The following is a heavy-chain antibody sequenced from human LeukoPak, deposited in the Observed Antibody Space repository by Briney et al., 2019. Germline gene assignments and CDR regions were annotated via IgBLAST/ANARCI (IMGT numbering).Heavy chain of an antibody. Sequence: SETLSLTCTVSGGSISSSSYYWGWIRQPPGKGLEWIGSIYYSGSTYYNPSLKSRVTISVDTSKNQFSLKLSSVTAADTAVYYCARKQEKKGDFWSSYYYYYYMDVWGKGTTVTVSS. D-gene: IGHD3-3*01. J-gene: IGHJ6*03. V-gene: IGHV4-39*07. CDR3: ARKQEKKGDFWSSYYYYYYMDV. CDR2: IYYSGST. CDR1: GGSISSSSYY.